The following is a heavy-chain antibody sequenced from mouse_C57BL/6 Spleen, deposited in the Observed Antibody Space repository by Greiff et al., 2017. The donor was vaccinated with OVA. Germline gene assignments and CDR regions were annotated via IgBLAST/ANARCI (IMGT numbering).Heavy chain of an antibody. CDR3: ARGYSSSYYYAMDY. CDR2: IDPSDSYT. Sequence: QVQLQQSGAELVMPGASVKLSCKASGYTFTSYWMHWVKQRPGQGLEWIGEIDPSDSYTNYNQKFKGKSTMTVDKSSNKAYMQISSLTSEDSAVYYCARGYSSSYYYAMDYWGQGTSVTVSS. CDR1: GYTFTSYW. V-gene: IGHV1-69*01. J-gene: IGHJ4*01. D-gene: IGHD1-1*01.